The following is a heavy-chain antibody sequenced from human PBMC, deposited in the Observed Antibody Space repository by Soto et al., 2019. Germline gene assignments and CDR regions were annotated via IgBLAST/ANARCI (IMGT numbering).Heavy chain of an antibody. V-gene: IGHV4-4*07. CDR3: ARSGSYYESRAFDI. CDR1: GGSITSYY. Sequence: QVQLQESGPGLVKPSETLSLTCTVYGGSITSYYWSWIRQPAGKGLEWIGRMHTSGSSNYNPSLRSRVTMSVDTSKNQFSLKLSSVTAADTAVYYCARSGSYYESRAFDIWGQGTMVTVSS. CDR2: MHTSGSS. J-gene: IGHJ3*02. D-gene: IGHD1-26*01.